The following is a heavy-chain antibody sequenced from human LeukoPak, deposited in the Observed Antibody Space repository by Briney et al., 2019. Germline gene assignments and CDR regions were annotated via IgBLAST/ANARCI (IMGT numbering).Heavy chain of an antibody. V-gene: IGHV3-30-3*01. CDR2: ISNDGSKK. J-gene: IGHJ3*02. CDR3: ARDTPDILTGYSYDAFDI. D-gene: IGHD3-9*01. Sequence: GGSLRLSCAASGFIFSSYAMHWVRQAPGRGLEWVAVISNDGSKKYYADSVKGRFTISRDNSKNTLYLQMNSLRDEDTAVYYCARDTPDILTGYSYDAFDIWGQGTMLTVSS. CDR1: GFIFSSYA.